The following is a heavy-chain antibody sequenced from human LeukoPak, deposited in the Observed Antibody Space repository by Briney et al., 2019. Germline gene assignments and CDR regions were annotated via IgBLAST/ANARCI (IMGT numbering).Heavy chain of an antibody. D-gene: IGHD2-2*01. CDR3: TRDTLQRLGYCSSTSCYSSYYYYGMDV. J-gene: IGHJ6*02. CDR2: IKSKAYGGTT. Sequence: GGSLRLSFTASGFPFCYYAMSWVRPAPGKGVEGVGFIKSKAYGGTTKYAASVKGRFTISRDDSKSIAYLQMNSLKTEDTAVYYCTRDTLQRLGYCSSTSCYSSYYYYGMDVWGQGTTVTVSS. V-gene: IGHV3-49*04. CDR1: GFPFCYYA.